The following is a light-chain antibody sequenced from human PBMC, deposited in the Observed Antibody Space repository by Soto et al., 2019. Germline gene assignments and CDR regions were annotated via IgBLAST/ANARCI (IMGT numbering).Light chain of an antibody. CDR1: DIGTKG. CDR3: QVWDSTSDHVV. V-gene: IGLV3-21*02. CDR2: DDT. Sequence: SYELTQAPSVLVAPGQTAWITCGGNDIGTKGVQWYQQKSGRAPVVVVYDDTDRPSGIPERFSGSNSGNTATLTISRVEAGDEADYYCQVWDSTSDHVVFGGGTKLTVL. J-gene: IGLJ2*01.